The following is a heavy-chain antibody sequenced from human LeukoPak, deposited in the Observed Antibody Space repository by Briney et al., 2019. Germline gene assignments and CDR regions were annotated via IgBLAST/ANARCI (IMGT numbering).Heavy chain of an antibody. D-gene: IGHD3-9*01. Sequence: SETLSLTCTVSGVSISSYYWSWIRQPPGKGLEWIGYIYYSGSTNYNPSLKSRVTISVDTSKNQFSLKLSSVTAADTAVYYCARHDMYYDILTGYYIREVDYWGQGTLVTVSS. CDR2: IYYSGST. J-gene: IGHJ4*02. CDR3: ARHDMYYDILTGYYIREVDY. CDR1: GVSISSYY. V-gene: IGHV4-59*08.